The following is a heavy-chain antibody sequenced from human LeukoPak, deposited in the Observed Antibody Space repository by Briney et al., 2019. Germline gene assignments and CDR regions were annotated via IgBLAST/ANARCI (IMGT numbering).Heavy chain of an antibody. CDR3: ARDDYGGTAY. J-gene: IGHJ4*02. V-gene: IGHV3-7*01. CDR1: GFTFSNYW. Sequence: PGGSLRLSCAASGFTFSNYWMSWVRQAPGKGLEWVANIKQDGSEKYYADSVRGRFTISRDNAKNSLYLQMNSLRADDTAVYYCARDDYGGTAYWGQGTLVTVSS. CDR2: IKQDGSEK. D-gene: IGHD4/OR15-4a*01.